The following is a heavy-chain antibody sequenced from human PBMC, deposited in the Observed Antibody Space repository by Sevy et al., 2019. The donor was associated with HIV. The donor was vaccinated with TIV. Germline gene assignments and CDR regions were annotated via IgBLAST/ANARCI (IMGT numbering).Heavy chain of an antibody. J-gene: IGHJ3*02. V-gene: IGHV1-46*01. Sequence: AAVKVSCKASGYTFTSYYMHWVRQAPGQGLERMGIINPSGRSTSYAQQFQGRVTMSRDTSTSTVYMELSSLRSEDTAVYYCSSPIVGAKGNAFDIWGQGTMVSVSS. CDR1: GYTFTSYY. D-gene: IGHD1-26*01. CDR2: INPSGRST. CDR3: SSPIVGAKGNAFDI.